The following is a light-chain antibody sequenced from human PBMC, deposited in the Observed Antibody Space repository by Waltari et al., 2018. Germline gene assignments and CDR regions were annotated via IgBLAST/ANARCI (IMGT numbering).Light chain of an antibody. J-gene: IGKJ1*01. CDR2: KAS. CDR3: QQYHSDLWT. V-gene: IGKV1-5*03. Sequence: DIQMTQFSSTLSASVGDRVTITCRASQSISSWLAWYQQQPGKAPKLLIYKASNLETGVPLRFSGSGSGTEFTLTISSLQPDDFATYYCQQYHSDLWTFGQGTRVEIK. CDR1: QSISSW.